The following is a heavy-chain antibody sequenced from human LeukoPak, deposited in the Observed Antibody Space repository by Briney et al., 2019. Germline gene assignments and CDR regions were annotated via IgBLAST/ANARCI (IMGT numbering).Heavy chain of an antibody. CDR2: ISGSGGST. CDR3: AKDPIYYDSSGYCDY. J-gene: IGHJ4*02. V-gene: IGHV3-23*01. CDR1: GFTFSSYA. Sequence: GGSLRLSCAASGFTFSSYAMSWVRQAPGKGLEWVSAISGSGGSTYYADSVKGRFTISRDNSKNTLYLQMNSLRAEDTAVCYCAKDPIYYDSSGYCDYWGQGTLVTVSS. D-gene: IGHD3-22*01.